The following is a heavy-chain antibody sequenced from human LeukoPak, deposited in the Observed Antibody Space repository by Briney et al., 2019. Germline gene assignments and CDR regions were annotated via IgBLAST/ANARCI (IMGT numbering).Heavy chain of an antibody. D-gene: IGHD6-13*01. CDR3: AKDRGSSWSWFDP. J-gene: IGHJ5*02. Sequence: PSETLSLTCTVSGGSISSSSYYWGWIRQPPGKGLEWVSVISGSGGNTYYADSVKGRFTISRDNSKNTLYLQMNSLRAEDTAVYYCAKDRGSSWSWFDPWGQGTLVTVSS. CDR1: GGSISSSSYY. V-gene: IGHV3-23*01. CDR2: ISGSGGNT.